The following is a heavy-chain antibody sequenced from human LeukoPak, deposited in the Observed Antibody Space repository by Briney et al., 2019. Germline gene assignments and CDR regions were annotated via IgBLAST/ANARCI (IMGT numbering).Heavy chain of an antibody. J-gene: IGHJ4*02. CDR3: ARVRYYDSSGYYLDY. V-gene: IGHV1-18*01. Sequence: ASVKVSCKASGYTFTSYGISWVRQAPGQGLEWMGWISAYNGNTSYAQKLQGRVTMTTDTSTSTAYMELRSLRSDDTAVYYCARVRYYDSSGYYLDYWGQGTLVTVSS. D-gene: IGHD3-22*01. CDR2: ISAYNGNT. CDR1: GYTFTSYG.